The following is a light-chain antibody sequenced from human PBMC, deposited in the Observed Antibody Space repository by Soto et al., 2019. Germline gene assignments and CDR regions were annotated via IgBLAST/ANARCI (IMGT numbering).Light chain of an antibody. V-gene: IGKV1-17*03. CDR2: AAS. Sequence: DIQMTQSPSAMSASVGDTVTITCRASQGINNLLGWFQQKPGTAPKRLIYAASSLESGVPSRFSGSGSGTEFTLTISSLQPEDFATYYCLQHNTCPQTFGQGTKVEIK. J-gene: IGKJ1*01. CDR3: LQHNTCPQT. CDR1: QGINNL.